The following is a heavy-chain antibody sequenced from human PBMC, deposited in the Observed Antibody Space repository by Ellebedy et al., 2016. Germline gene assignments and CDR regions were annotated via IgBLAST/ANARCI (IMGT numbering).Heavy chain of an antibody. D-gene: IGHD2/OR15-2a*01. Sequence: GSLRLSCTVSGGSISSYYWTWIRQPPGKGLEWIGYIYYSGNTNYNPSLKSRVTISVDTSKNQFSLKLSSVTAADTAVYYCARGISTMNPWGQGTLVTVSS. CDR1: GGSISSYY. CDR2: IYYSGNT. CDR3: ARGISTMNP. V-gene: IGHV4-59*01. J-gene: IGHJ5*02.